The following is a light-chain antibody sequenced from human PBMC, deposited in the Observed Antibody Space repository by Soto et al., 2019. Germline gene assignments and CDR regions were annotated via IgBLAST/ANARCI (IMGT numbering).Light chain of an antibody. CDR1: SSDVGGYNY. CDR3: SSYAGSNNYVV. V-gene: IGLV2-8*01. CDR2: EVT. J-gene: IGLJ2*01. Sequence: QSALTQPPSASGSPGQSVTISCIGTSSDVGGYNYVSWYQQHPGKAPKLMIYEVTKRPSGVPDRFSGSKSGNTASLTVSGLQAEDDADYYCSSYAGSNNYVVFGGGTKLTVL.